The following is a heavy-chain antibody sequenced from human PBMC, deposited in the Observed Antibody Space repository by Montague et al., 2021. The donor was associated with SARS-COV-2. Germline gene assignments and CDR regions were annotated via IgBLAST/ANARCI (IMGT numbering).Heavy chain of an antibody. CDR2: ITDGGNT. J-gene: IGHJ3*02. D-gene: IGHD2-15*01. V-gene: IGHV4-34*01. Sequence: SETLSLTCAVYGGSFSSYYWSWIRQPPGMGLEWIGGITDGGNTDYNPSLKSRVTLSVDTSKRHFSLTLTSLTAVDTSVYYCARRQLGYCDGVGCPLDAFDXWGQGTTVTVSS. CDR1: GGSFSSYY. CDR3: ARRQLGYCDGVGCPLDAFDX.